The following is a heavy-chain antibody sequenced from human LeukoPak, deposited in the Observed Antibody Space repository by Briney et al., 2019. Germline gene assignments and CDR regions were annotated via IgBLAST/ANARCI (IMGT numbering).Heavy chain of an antibody. CDR1: GFTFSSYG. Sequence: LRLSCAASGFTFSSYGMHWVRQAPGKGLEWVAIIWYDGSNKYYADSVKGRFTISRDNSKNTLYLQMNSLRAEDTAVYYCARTESEYYYDSSDYYPDFWGQGTLVTVSS. D-gene: IGHD3-22*01. CDR2: IWYDGSNK. CDR3: ARTESEYYYDSSDYYPDF. V-gene: IGHV3-33*08. J-gene: IGHJ4*02.